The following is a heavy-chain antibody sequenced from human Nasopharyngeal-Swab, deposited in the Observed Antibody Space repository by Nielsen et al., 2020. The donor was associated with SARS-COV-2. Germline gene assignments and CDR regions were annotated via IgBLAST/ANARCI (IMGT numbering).Heavy chain of an antibody. V-gene: IGHV3-15*01. CDR1: GFTFSNAW. Sequence: GESLKISCAASGFTFSNAWMSWVRQAPGKGLEWVGRIKSKTDGGTTDYAAPVKGRFTISRDDSKNTLYLQMNSLRAEDTAVYYCARGGNYYDSSGYVYYYYGMDVWGQGTTVTVSS. D-gene: IGHD3-22*01. J-gene: IGHJ6*02. CDR2: IKSKTDGGTT. CDR3: ARGGNYYDSSGYVYYYYGMDV.